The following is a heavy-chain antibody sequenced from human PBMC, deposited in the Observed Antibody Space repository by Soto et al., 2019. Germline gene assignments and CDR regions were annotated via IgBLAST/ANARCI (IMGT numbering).Heavy chain of an antibody. CDR2: IYYSGST. CDR1: GGSISSSSYY. Sequence: NPSETLSLTCTVSGGSISSSSYYWGWISQPPGKGLEWIGSIYYSGSTYYNPSLKSRVTISVDTSKNQFSLKLSSVTAADTAVYYCARHGYCSGGSCYLSAIFKRTTDAEYFQHWGQGTLVTVSS. CDR3: ARHGYCSGGSCYLSAIFKRTTDAEYFQH. J-gene: IGHJ1*01. D-gene: IGHD2-15*01. V-gene: IGHV4-39*01.